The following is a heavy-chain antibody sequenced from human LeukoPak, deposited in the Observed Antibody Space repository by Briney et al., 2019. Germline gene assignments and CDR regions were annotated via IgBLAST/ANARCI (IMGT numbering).Heavy chain of an antibody. D-gene: IGHD3-10*01. CDR1: GYTFSGSA. Sequence: GGSLRLSCAASGYTFSGSAMHWVRQASGKGLEWVGRIRSKANSYATAYAGSVKGRFTISRDDSKNTAYLQMNSLKSEDTAVYYCTRHGVDGSGSCYAFDIWGQWTMVTVSS. J-gene: IGHJ3*02. V-gene: IGHV3-73*01. CDR3: TRHGVDGSGSCYAFDI. CDR2: IRSKANSYAT.